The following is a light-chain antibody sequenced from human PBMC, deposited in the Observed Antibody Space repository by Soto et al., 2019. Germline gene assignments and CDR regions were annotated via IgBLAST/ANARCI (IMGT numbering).Light chain of an antibody. CDR2: EVS. CDR1: SSDIGAYIY. Sequence: QSALTQPPSASGSPGQSVTISCTGTSSDIGAYIYVSWYQQHPGKAPKLMISEVSRRPSGVPERFSGSKSGNTASLTVSGLQADDEAHYYCCSYTSSTNYVFGAGTKVTVL. V-gene: IGLV2-8*01. J-gene: IGLJ1*01. CDR3: CSYTSSTNYV.